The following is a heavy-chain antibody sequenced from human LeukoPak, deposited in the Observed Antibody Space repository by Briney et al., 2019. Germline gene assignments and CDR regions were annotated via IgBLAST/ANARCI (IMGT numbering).Heavy chain of an antibody. Sequence: WGSLRLSCAASGFTFSSYGMHWVRQAPGKGLEWVAVIWYDGSNKYYADSVKSRFTISRDNSKNTLYLQMNSLRAEDTAVYYCARDESITMVRGVTGFDYWGQGTLVTVSS. CDR2: IWYDGSNK. J-gene: IGHJ4*02. D-gene: IGHD3-10*01. V-gene: IGHV3-33*01. CDR3: ARDESITMVRGVTGFDY. CDR1: GFTFSSYG.